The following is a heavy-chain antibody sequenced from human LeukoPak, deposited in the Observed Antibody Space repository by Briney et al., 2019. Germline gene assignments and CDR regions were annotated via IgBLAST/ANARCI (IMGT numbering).Heavy chain of an antibody. J-gene: IGHJ4*02. V-gene: IGHV4-59*08. CDR2: IYYTGIT. Sequence: SETLSLTCTVSGGSISNYYWSWIRQPPGKGLEWIAYIYYTGITNYNPSLKSRVTISVDTSKNQFSLKLTSVTAADTAVYYCARHAPQDYFDYWGQGTLVTVSS. CDR3: ARHAPQDYFDY. CDR1: GGSISNYY.